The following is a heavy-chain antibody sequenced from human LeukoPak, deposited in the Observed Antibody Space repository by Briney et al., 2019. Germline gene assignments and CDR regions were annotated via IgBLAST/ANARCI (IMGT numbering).Heavy chain of an antibody. V-gene: IGHV3-73*01. Sequence: GGSLRLSCAASGFTFSGSAIHWVRQSSGKGLEWVGQIDRKDKGYATATAYAASVTGRFTISRDDSINTAYLQMKSLKTEDTALYYCTRDSGTYNWFDPWGQGTLVTVSS. CDR2: IDRKDKGYATAT. CDR3: TRDSGTYNWFDP. J-gene: IGHJ5*02. D-gene: IGHD1-26*01. CDR1: GFTFSGSA.